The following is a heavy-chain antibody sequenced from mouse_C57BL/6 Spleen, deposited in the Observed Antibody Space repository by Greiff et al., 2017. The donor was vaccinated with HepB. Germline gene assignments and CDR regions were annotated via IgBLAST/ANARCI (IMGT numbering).Heavy chain of an antibody. V-gene: IGHV1-81*01. CDR3: ARWTHYYGSSYGYFDV. CDR2: TYPRSGNT. D-gene: IGHD1-1*01. CDR1: GYTLTSYG. J-gene: IGHJ1*03. Sequence: VQLQQSGAELARPGASVKLSCKASGYTLTSYGISWVKQSTGQGLEWIGETYPRSGNTYYNEKFKGKATLTADKSSSTAYMELRSLTSEDSAVYFCARWTHYYGSSYGYFDVWGTGTTVTVSS.